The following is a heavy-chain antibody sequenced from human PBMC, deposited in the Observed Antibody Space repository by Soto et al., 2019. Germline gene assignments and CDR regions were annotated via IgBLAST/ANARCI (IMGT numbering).Heavy chain of an antibody. CDR2: IYHSGST. V-gene: IGHV4-4*02. CDR3: ARDPSIAVAGISARWFDP. D-gene: IGHD6-19*01. Sequence: SETLSLTCAVSGGSISSSNWWSWVRQPPGKGLEWIGEIYHSGSTNYNPSLKSRVTISVDKSKNQFSLKLSSVTAADTAVYYCARDPSIAVAGISARWFDPWGQGTLVTVS. J-gene: IGHJ5*02. CDR1: GGSISSSNW.